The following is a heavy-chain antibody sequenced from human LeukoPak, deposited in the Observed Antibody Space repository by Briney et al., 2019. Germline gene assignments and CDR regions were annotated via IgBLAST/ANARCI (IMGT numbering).Heavy chain of an antibody. CDR1: GGSISSSSYY. CDR2: IYYSGST. V-gene: IGHV4-39*01. D-gene: IGHD1-14*01. J-gene: IGHJ4*02. CDR3: ARLGDAGGTGGN. Sequence: SETLSLTCTVSGGSISSSSYYWGWIRQPPGKGLEWIGSIYYSGSTYYNPSLKSRVIISVDTSKNQFSLKLSSVTAADTAVYYCARLGDAGGTGGNWGQGTLVTVSS.